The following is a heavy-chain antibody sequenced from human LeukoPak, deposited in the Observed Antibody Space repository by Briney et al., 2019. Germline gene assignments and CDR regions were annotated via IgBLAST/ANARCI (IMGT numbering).Heavy chain of an antibody. Sequence: GGSLRLSCAASGFTFSSYWMHWVRQAPGKGLVWVSRSNSDGSSTSYADSVKGRFTISRDNAKNSLYLQMNSLRAEDTAVYYCARDRGGGFDPWGQGTLVTVSS. D-gene: IGHD2-15*01. CDR2: SNSDGSST. CDR1: GFTFSSYW. CDR3: ARDRGGGFDP. J-gene: IGHJ5*02. V-gene: IGHV3-74*01.